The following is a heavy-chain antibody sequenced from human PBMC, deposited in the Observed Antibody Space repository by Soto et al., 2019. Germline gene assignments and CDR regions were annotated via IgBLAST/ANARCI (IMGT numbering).Heavy chain of an antibody. J-gene: IGHJ6*02. CDR1: GYKFINYA. D-gene: IGHD3-10*01. CDR2: ISVYNGDT. Sequence: QLQLIQSGGEVKKPGASVRVSCKASGYKFINYAIYWVRQAPGHGLEWMGWISVYNGDTKYAQNVHDRITLTTDTSTITAYMEQGSLTSDDTAVYYGARGSPSIWFGELCPSLHHSPVDVWGQGTTVTVYS. V-gene: IGHV1-18*04. CDR3: ARGSPSIWFGELCPSLHHSPVDV.